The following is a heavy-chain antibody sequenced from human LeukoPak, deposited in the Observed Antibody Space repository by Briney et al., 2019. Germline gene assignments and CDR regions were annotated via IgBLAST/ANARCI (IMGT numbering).Heavy chain of an antibody. CDR1: GSTFSDHY. J-gene: IGHJ4*02. V-gene: IGHV3-72*01. CDR2: SRNKANSYTT. D-gene: IGHD1-1*01. CDR3: VRGRNGFDY. Sequence: GGSLRLSCAASGSTFSDHYMDWVRQAPGKGLEWVGRSRNKANSYTTGYAASVKGRFTISRDDLKNSLYLQMNSLKTEDTAVYYCVRGRNGFDYWGQGTPVTVSS.